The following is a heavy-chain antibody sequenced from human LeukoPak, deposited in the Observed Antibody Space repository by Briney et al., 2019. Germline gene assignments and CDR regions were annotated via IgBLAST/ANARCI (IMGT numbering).Heavy chain of an antibody. CDR1: GFTFSIYS. Sequence: GGSLRLSCAASGFTFSIYSMNWVRQAPGKGLGWVSSISSDSSYIYYADSVKGRFTISRDNAKNSLYLQMNSLRAEDTAVYYCARVFFGYYGVDYWGQGTLVTVSS. CDR3: ARVFFGYYGVDY. CDR2: ISSDSSYI. J-gene: IGHJ4*02. V-gene: IGHV3-21*01. D-gene: IGHD3-10*01.